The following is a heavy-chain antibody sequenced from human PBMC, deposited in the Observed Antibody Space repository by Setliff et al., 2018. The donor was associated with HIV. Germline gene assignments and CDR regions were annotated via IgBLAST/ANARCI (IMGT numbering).Heavy chain of an antibody. CDR1: GGSFSGYN. V-gene: IGHV4-34*01. D-gene: IGHD3-3*01. Sequence: PSETLSLTCAVYGGSFSGYNWNWIRQPPGKGLEWIGEINHSGRIDHNPSLKSRVTISLDTSNNDFSLTLTSVTAADTALYFCATYLSDNYLDGAFDIWGRGTMVTVS. CDR3: ATYLSDNYLDGAFDI. J-gene: IGHJ3*02. CDR2: INHSGRI.